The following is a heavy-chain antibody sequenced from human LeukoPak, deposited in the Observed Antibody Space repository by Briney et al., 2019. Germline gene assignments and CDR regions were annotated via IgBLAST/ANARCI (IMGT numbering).Heavy chain of an antibody. CDR2: VHLDGRT. J-gene: IGHJ4*01. Sequence: SGTLSLICGVSAGSISSTNWWTWVRQPPGKGLERIGEVHLDGRTNYNPSLESRLTMSVDFSENHISLKLTSVTAADTAVYYCAREGGFYRPLDYAGQGTLVTVSS. V-gene: IGHV4-4*02. CDR1: AGSISSTNW. CDR3: AREGGFYRPLDY. D-gene: IGHD3-3*01.